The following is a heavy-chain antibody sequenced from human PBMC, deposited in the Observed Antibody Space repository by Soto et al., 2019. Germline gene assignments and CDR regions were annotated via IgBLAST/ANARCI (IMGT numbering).Heavy chain of an antibody. D-gene: IGHD3-3*01. Sequence: PGGSLRLSCAASGFTFSSYAMSWVRQAPGKGLEWVSAISGSGGSTYYADSVKGRFTISRDNSKNTLYLQMNSLRAEDTAVYYCAKDPYYDFWSGYYREGYFDYWGQGTLVTVSS. CDR1: GFTFSSYA. CDR3: AKDPYYDFWSGYYREGYFDY. V-gene: IGHV3-23*01. J-gene: IGHJ4*02. CDR2: ISGSGGST.